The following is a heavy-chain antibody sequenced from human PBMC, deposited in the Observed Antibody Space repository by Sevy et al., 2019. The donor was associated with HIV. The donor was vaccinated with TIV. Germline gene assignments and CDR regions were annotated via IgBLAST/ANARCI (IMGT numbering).Heavy chain of an antibody. CDR1: GFTFSSAW. V-gene: IGHV3-15*01. Sequence: GGSLRLSCAASGFTFSSAWMSWVRQAPGKGLEWVGRIKSKSDGGALDYAAPVKVRFSISRADSKTTVYLQMDSLKTEDTAVYYCITDPGYRGYDEEVINYYYYGMDVWGQGTTVTVSS. CDR3: ITDPGYRGYDEEVINYYYYGMDV. D-gene: IGHD5-12*01. CDR2: IKSKSDGGAL. J-gene: IGHJ6*02.